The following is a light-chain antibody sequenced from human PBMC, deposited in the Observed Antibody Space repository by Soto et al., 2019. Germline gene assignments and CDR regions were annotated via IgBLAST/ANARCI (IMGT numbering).Light chain of an antibody. Sequence: EIVVTQSPATLSLSPGERATLSCRASQSVSSSLAWYQQKPGQAPRLLIYDASNRATGIPARFSGGGSGTDFTLTISSLEPEDFAVYYCQQRSNWYTFGQGTKLEIK. CDR3: QQRSNWYT. V-gene: IGKV3-11*01. J-gene: IGKJ2*01. CDR2: DAS. CDR1: QSVSSS.